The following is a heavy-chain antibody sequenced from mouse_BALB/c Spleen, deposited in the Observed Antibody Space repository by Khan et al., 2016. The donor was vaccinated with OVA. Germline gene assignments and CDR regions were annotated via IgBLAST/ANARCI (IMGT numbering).Heavy chain of an antibody. Sequence: QVQLKESGPGLVAPSQSLSITCTVSGFSLSNYGVHWVRQPPGKGLEWLGVIWTGGITNYNSALMSRLSISKDNSKSQVFLKMNRLQTDDTAIYYCARSYAYDVGGLAYWGQGTLVTVSA. D-gene: IGHD2-2*01. CDR2: IWTGGIT. J-gene: IGHJ3*01. CDR3: ARSYAYDVGGLAY. CDR1: GFSLSNYG. V-gene: IGHV2-9*02.